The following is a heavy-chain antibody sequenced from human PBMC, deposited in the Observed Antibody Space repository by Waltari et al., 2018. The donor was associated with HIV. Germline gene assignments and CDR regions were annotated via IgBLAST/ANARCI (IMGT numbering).Heavy chain of an antibody. J-gene: IGHJ4*02. Sequence: EVQLLESGGDWVQPGGSLRLSCAASGFTFSSYAMSWVRQAPGKGRPFVSASSGSGGSTYYADSVKGRCTISRDNSKNTLFLQMNSLRAEDTALYYRAKGFSGWSTFDSWGQGTLVTVSS. D-gene: IGHD6-19*01. CDR1: GFTFSSYA. CDR3: AKGFSGWSTFDS. CDR2: SSGSGGST. V-gene: IGHV3-23*01.